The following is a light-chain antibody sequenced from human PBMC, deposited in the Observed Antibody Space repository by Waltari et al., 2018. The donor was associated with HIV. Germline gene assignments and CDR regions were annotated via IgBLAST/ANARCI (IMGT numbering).Light chain of an antibody. CDR1: QSVSTY. Sequence: EIVLTQSPATMSLSPGESATLSCRASQSVSTYLAWYQPKPGQAPRLLIYDASKRATGIPARFSGSGSGTDFTLTISNLAPEDFAVYYCQQRSDWLTFGGGTRVES. CDR3: QQRSDWLT. CDR2: DAS. J-gene: IGKJ4*01. V-gene: IGKV3-11*01.